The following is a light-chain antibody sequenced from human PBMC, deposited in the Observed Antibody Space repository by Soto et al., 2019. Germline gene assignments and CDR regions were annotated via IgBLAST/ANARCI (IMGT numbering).Light chain of an antibody. Sequence: DIVMTQSPDSLAVSLGERATINCKSSQIILHSSNNKNYLAWYQQKPGQPPKLLIYWASTRESGVPDRFSGSGSGTDFSLTISSLQAEDVAVYYCQQYYSTPPTFGPGTTVDIK. CDR1: QIILHSSNNKNY. J-gene: IGKJ3*01. CDR3: QQYYSTPPT. CDR2: WAS. V-gene: IGKV4-1*01.